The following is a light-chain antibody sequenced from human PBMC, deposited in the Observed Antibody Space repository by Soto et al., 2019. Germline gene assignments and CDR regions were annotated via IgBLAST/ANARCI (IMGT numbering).Light chain of an antibody. CDR1: QSVSGW. Sequence: DIQITQSPSTLSASVGDTVTVPCRASQSVSGWLAWYTQKPGEAPKLLIYDASALPRGVPSRFSGSGAGTECTLPISSLQPDDFETDYCQQYNSYSQTFGQGTQVDIK. J-gene: IGKJ1*01. V-gene: IGKV1-5*01. CDR2: DAS. CDR3: QQYNSYSQT.